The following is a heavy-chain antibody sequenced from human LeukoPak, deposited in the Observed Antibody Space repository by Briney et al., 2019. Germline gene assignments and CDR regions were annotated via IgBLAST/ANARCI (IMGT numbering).Heavy chain of an antibody. CDR1: GYTFTGYY. Sequence: GASVKVSCKASGYTFTGYYMHWVRQAPGQGLEWMGWISAYNGNTNYAQKLQGRVTMTTDTSTSTAYMELRSLRSDDTAVYYCARDYYDSSGYYRSDAFDIWGQGTMVTVSS. CDR3: ARDYYDSSGYYRSDAFDI. J-gene: IGHJ3*02. D-gene: IGHD3-22*01. V-gene: IGHV1-18*04. CDR2: ISAYNGNT.